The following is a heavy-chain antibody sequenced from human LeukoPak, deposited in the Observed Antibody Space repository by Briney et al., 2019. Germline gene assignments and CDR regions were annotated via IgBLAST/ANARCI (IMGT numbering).Heavy chain of an antibody. Sequence: GGSLRLSCAASGFTFSTYGMHWFRQAPGKGLEWVAFIRNDGRNKYYADSVKGRFTISRDNSKNTLYLQVNSLRAEDTAVYYCAKDSSTSCHDWGQGTLVTVSS. V-gene: IGHV3-30*02. CDR2: IRNDGRNK. J-gene: IGHJ4*02. D-gene: IGHD2-2*01. CDR3: AKDSSTSCHD. CDR1: GFTFSTYG.